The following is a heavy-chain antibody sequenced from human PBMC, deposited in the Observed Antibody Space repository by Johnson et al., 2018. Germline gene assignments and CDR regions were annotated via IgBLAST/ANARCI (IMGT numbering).Heavy chain of an antibody. V-gene: IGHV1-8*02. CDR2: MNPNSGNT. D-gene: IGHD2-2*01. Sequence: QVQLVESGAEVKKPGSSVKVSCKASGGTFSSYDINWVRQATGQGLEWMGWMNPNSGNTGYAQKFQGRVTMTRNTSIRTAYMELSSRGSEDTAVYYCARAPYCRSTSCYAPAMDVWGKGTTVTVSS. CDR1: GGTFSSYD. CDR3: ARAPYCRSTSCYAPAMDV. J-gene: IGHJ6*04.